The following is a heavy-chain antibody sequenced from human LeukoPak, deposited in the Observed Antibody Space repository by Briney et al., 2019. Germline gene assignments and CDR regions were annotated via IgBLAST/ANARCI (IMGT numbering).Heavy chain of an antibody. CDR3: ARDPYCSGGSCYGWFDP. D-gene: IGHD2-15*01. V-gene: IGHV3-30*04. CDR1: GFTFSSYA. CDR2: ISYDGSNK. Sequence: GVSLRLSCAASGFTFSSYAMHWVRQAPGKGLEWVAVISYDGSNKYYADSVKGRFTISRDNSKNTLYLQMNSLRAEDTAVYYCARDPYCSGGSCYGWFDPWGQGTLVTVSS. J-gene: IGHJ5*02.